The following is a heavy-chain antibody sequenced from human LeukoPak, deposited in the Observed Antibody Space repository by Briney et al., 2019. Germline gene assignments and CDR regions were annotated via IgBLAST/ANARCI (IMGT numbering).Heavy chain of an antibody. CDR2: IYYSGSI. D-gene: IGHD6-13*01. J-gene: IGHJ4*02. CDR3: ARTAGIAAAGTWGLGY. Sequence: SETLSLTCIVSGGSISTSSYYCGWIRQPPGKGLEWIGSIYYSGSIYYNPSLKSRITISVDTSKNQFSLKLSSVTAADTAVYYCARTAGIAAAGTWGLGYWGQGTLVTVSS. CDR1: GGSISTSSYY. V-gene: IGHV4-39*07.